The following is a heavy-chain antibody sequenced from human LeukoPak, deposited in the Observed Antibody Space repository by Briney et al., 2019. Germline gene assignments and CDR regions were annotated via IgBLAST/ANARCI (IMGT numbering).Heavy chain of an antibody. Sequence: SETLSLTCAVYGGSFSGYYWSWIRQPPGKGLEWIGEINHSGSTNYNPSLKSRVTISVDTSKNQFSLKLSSVTAADTAVYYCARDLMVRGVIVWFDPWGQGTLVTVSS. CDR1: GGSFSGYY. D-gene: IGHD3-10*01. CDR3: ARDLMVRGVIVWFDP. J-gene: IGHJ5*02. CDR2: INHSGST. V-gene: IGHV4-34*01.